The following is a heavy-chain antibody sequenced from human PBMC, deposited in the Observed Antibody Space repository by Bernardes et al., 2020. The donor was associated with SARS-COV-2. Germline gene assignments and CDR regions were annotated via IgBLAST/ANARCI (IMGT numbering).Heavy chain of an antibody. CDR1: GYTFISYY. Sequence: ASVKVSCKASGYTFISYYMHWVRQAPGQGLEWMGIINPSGGTTSYAQKFQGRVTMTRDTSTSTVYMELSSLRSEDTAVYYCARDLRTYYDILTGYRSSNWFDPWGQGTLVTVSS. CDR3: ARDLRTYYDILTGYRSSNWFDP. CDR2: INPSGGTT. V-gene: IGHV1-46*01. D-gene: IGHD3-9*01. J-gene: IGHJ5*02.